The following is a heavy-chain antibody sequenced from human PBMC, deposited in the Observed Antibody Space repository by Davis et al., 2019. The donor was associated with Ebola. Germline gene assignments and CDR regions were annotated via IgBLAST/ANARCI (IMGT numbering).Heavy chain of an antibody. J-gene: IGHJ6*03. CDR2: IYYSGST. CDR1: GGSISSYY. CDR3: SRGILVYAMPTYYYYMDV. Sequence: MPSETLSLTCTVSGGSISSYYWSWIRQPPGKGLEWIGYIYYSGSTNYNPSLKSRVTISVDTSKNQFSLMLSSVTAADTAVYYCSRGILVYAMPTYYYYMDVWGKGTTVTVSS. D-gene: IGHD2-8*01. V-gene: IGHV4-59*01.